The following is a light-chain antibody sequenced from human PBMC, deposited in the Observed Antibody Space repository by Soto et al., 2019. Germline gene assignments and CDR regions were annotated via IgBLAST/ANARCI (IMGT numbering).Light chain of an antibody. CDR2: EVS. CDR1: SSDVGGYNF. J-gene: IGLJ3*02. V-gene: IGLV2-8*01. Sequence: QFALTQPPSASGSPGQSVTISCTGTSSDVGGYNFVSWYQQHPGKVPKPVIFEVSKRPSGVPDRFSGSKSGNTASLTVSGLQAEDEADYYCSSFGGGNKVLFGGGTKLTVL. CDR3: SSFGGGNKVL.